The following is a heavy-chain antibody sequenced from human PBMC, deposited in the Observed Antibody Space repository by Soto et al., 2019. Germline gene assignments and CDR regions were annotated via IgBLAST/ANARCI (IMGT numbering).Heavy chain of an antibody. CDR2: IFYSGGT. D-gene: IGHD1-1*01. J-gene: IGHJ4*02. Sequence: SETLSLTCTVSGDSISTYYWSWIRQPPGKGLQRIGYIFYSGGTAYNPSLKSRVTISLDMSKKQISLKLSSVTTADTATYFCARLQLVQKVIDYWGQGTLVTVSS. CDR1: GDSISTYY. CDR3: ARLQLVQKVIDY. V-gene: IGHV4-59*01.